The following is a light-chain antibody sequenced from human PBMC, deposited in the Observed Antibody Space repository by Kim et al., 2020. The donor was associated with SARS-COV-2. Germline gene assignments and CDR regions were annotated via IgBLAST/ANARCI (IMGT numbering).Light chain of an antibody. CDR2: EVS. J-gene: IGLJ2*01. V-gene: IGLV2-14*01. Sequence: QSALTQPASVSGSPGQSIAISCTGTSSDVGGYNFVSWYQQHPGKAPKLIISEVSSRPSGVSNRFSGSKSGNTASLTISGLQAEDEADYYCSSYTTTTIMVFGGGTKLTVL. CDR3: SSYTTTTIMV. CDR1: SSDVGGYNF.